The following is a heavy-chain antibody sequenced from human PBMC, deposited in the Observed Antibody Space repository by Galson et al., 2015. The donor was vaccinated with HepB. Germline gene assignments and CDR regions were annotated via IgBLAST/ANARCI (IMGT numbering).Heavy chain of an antibody. J-gene: IGHJ4*02. V-gene: IGHV3-64D*06. CDR3: VAYYYGSGKVY. D-gene: IGHD3-10*01. Sequence: CAASGFTFSSYAMHWVRQAPGKGLEYVSAISSNGGSTYYADSVKGRFTISRDNSKNTLYLQMSSLRAEDTAVYYCVAYYYGSGKVYWGQGTLVTVSS. CDR1: GFTFSSYA. CDR2: ISSNGGST.